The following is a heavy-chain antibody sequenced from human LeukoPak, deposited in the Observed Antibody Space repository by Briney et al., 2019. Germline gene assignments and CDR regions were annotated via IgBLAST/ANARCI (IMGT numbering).Heavy chain of an antibody. CDR2: INHSGST. V-gene: IGHV4-34*01. CDR3: ARSSSPAGDWFDP. CDR1: GGSFSGYY. D-gene: IGHD6-6*01. Sequence: SETLSLTCAVYGGSFSGYYWSWIRQPPGKGLEWIGEINHSGSTNYNPSLKSRVTISVDTSKNQFSLKLSSVTAADTAVYYCARSSSPAGDWFDPWGQGTLVSVSS. J-gene: IGHJ5*02.